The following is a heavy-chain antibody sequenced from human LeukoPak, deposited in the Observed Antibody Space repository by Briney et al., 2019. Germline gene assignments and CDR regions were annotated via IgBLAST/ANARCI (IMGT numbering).Heavy chain of an antibody. CDR3: ARDRNYDILTGAPTDAFDI. D-gene: IGHD3-9*01. J-gene: IGHJ3*02. CDR1: GGSISSYY. Sequence: SETLPLTCTVSGGSISSYYWSWIRQPPGKGLEWIGYIYYSGSTNYNPSLKSRVTISVDTSKNQFSLKLSSVTAADTAVYYCARDRNYDILTGAPTDAFDIWGQGTMVTVSS. CDR2: IYYSGST. V-gene: IGHV4-59*01.